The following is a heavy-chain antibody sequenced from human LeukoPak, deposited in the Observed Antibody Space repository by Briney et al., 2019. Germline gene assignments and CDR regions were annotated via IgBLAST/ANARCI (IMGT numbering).Heavy chain of an antibody. CDR1: GFTFSSYW. J-gene: IGHJ5*02. Sequence: GGSLRLSCAASGFTFSSYWVSWVRQAPGKGLEWVANIKQDGSEKYYVDSVKGRFTISRDNAKNSLYLQMNSLRAEDTAVYYCANFQTVGVKPFEHWGQGTLVTVSS. CDR3: ANFQTVGVKPFEH. V-gene: IGHV3-7*01. D-gene: IGHD1-26*01. CDR2: IKQDGSEK.